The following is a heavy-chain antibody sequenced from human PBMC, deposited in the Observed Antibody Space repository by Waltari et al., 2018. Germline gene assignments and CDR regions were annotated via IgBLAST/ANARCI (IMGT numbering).Heavy chain of an antibody. J-gene: IGHJ3*01. V-gene: IGHV3-74*01. CDR3: ARCTSTSCSV. D-gene: IGHD2-2*01. CDR2: IYSDGSST. CDR1: GLTFRGYW. Sequence: EVQLVESGGGLVQPGGSLGLSCAASGLTFRGYWMHWVRQAPGKGLVWVSRIYSDGSSTNYADSVKGRFTISRDNAKNTLYLQMNSLRAEDTAVYYCARCTSTSCSVWGQGTMVTVSS.